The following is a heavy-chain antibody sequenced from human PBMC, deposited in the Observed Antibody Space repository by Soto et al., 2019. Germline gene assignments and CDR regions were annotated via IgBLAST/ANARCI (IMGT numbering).Heavy chain of an antibody. CDR2: IYYSGTT. CDR3: ARLGPGATTMTTGAAFDI. Sequence: ETLSVTCTVAGGSISRYYGGWIRQTPGKGLEWIGSIYYSGTTHYNPSLKSRVTISQDISNNQFSLKLSSVTAADTAVYYYARLGPGATTMTTGAAFDIWGQGTMVTVSS. CDR1: GGSISRYY. V-gene: IGHV4-39*07. J-gene: IGHJ3*02. D-gene: IGHD4-17*01.